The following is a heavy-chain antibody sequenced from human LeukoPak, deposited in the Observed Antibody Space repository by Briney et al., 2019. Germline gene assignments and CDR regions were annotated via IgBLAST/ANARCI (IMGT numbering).Heavy chain of an antibody. D-gene: IGHD6-19*01. CDR1: GFTFSSYE. V-gene: IGHV3-48*03. CDR3: AREGSSGWLYYYYMDV. CDR2: ISSSGSTI. Sequence: GGSLRLSCAASGFTFSSYEMNWVRQAPGKGLEWVSYISSSGSTIYYADSVKGRFTISRDNAKNSLYLQMNSLRAEDTAVYYCAREGSSGWLYYYYMDVWGKGTTVTISS. J-gene: IGHJ6*03.